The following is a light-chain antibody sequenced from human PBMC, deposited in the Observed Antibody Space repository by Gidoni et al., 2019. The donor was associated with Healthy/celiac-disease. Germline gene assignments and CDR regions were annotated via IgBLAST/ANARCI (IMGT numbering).Light chain of an antibody. J-gene: IGLJ3*02. Sequence: SALTQPDSVSGSPGQSITISCTGTSSDVGGYNYVSWYQQHPGKAPKLIIYDVSNRPSGVSNRFAVSESGNTASLTISGLQAEDEADYYCSSYTSSSTRGVFGGGTKLTVL. CDR3: SSYTSSSTRGV. CDR2: DVS. CDR1: SSDVGGYNY. V-gene: IGLV2-14*03.